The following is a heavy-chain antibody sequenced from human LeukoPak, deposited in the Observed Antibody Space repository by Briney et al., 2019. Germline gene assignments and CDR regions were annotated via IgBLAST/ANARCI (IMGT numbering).Heavy chain of an antibody. CDR2: IKPDGSEK. J-gene: IGHJ4*02. Sequence: PGGSLRLSCAGSGFTFSRFWMGWVRKAPGKGLEWVANIKPDGSEKNYGDSVRGRFTISRDSARNSLSLQMNSLRAEDTAVYYCARENYFDYWGQGTLVTVSS. V-gene: IGHV3-7*04. CDR1: GFTFSRFW. CDR3: ARENYFDY.